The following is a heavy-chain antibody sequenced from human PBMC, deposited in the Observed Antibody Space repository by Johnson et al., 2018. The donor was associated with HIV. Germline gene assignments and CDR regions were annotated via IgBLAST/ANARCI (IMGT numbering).Heavy chain of an antibody. Sequence: VQLVESGGGVVQPGGSLRLSCAASGFTFDDYAMHWVRQAPGKGLEWVSGISWNSGSIGYADSVKGRFTISRDNAKNSLYLQMNSLRAEDTALYYCAKGGGQQLAHAFDIWGQGTMVTVSS. J-gene: IGHJ3*02. CDR3: AKGGGQQLAHAFDI. CDR2: ISWNSGSI. D-gene: IGHD6-13*01. CDR1: GFTFDDYA. V-gene: IGHV3-9*01.